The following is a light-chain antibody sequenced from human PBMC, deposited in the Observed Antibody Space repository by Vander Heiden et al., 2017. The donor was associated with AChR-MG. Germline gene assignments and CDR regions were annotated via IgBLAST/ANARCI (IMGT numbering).Light chain of an antibody. CDR3: QQSNSAPRT. V-gene: IGKV1-39*01. J-gene: IGKJ2*01. CDR1: QNISNC. CDR2: GAS. Sequence: DIQMTQSPSSLSASVGDRVTITCRASQNISNCLDWYQQKPGKAPKLLIYGASSLRSGVPSRFSGSGSGTDFTLTISSLQPEDFATYYCQQSNSAPRTFGQGTKLEIK.